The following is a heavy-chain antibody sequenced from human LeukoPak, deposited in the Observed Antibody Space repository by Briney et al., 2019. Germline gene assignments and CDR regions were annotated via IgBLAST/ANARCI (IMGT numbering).Heavy chain of an antibody. CDR3: AREEMADAFDI. Sequence: PGGSLRLSCAASGFTFSSYWMRWVRQAPGKGLVWVSRINSDGSSASYADSVKGRFTISRDNAKNTLYLQMNSLRAEDTAVYYCAREEMADAFDIWGQGTMVTVSS. CDR2: INSDGSSA. D-gene: IGHD5-24*01. J-gene: IGHJ3*02. CDR1: GFTFSSYW. V-gene: IGHV3-74*01.